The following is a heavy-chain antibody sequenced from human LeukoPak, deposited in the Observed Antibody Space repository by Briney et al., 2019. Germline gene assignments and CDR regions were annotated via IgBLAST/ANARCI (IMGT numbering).Heavy chain of an antibody. J-gene: IGHJ4*02. Sequence: SETLSLTCTVSGGSISSYYWSWIRQPPGKGLEWIGSIYHSGSTYYNPSLKSRVTISVDTSKNQFSLKLSSVTAADTAVYYCARMVVATIDYWGQGTLVTVSS. CDR2: IYHSGST. D-gene: IGHD5-12*01. CDR1: GGSISSYY. CDR3: ARMVVATIDY. V-gene: IGHV4-59*08.